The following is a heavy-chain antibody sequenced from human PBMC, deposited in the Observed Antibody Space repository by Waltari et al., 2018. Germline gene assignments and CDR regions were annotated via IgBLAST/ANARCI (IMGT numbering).Heavy chain of an antibody. J-gene: IGHJ5*02. Sequence: QVQLVQSGAEVKKPGSSVKVSCKASGGTFSSYAISWVRQAPGQGLEWMGGISPSFGTANYAQKFQGRVTITADESTSTAYMELSSLRSEDTAVYYCAISVVVPAASPNGFDPWGQGTLVTVSS. CDR3: AISVVVPAASPNGFDP. CDR2: ISPSFGTA. V-gene: IGHV1-69*12. CDR1: GGTFSSYA. D-gene: IGHD2-2*01.